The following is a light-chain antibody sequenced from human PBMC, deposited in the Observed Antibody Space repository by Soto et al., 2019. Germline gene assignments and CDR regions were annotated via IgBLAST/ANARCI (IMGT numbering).Light chain of an antibody. Sequence: QSVLTQPPSVSGAPGQRVTVSWTGSSSKIGTSSDVHWYQQLPGTAPKLLIYGNTNRPSGVPDRFSASKSGTSASLAITGLQAEDEADYYCQSYDSSLSGYVFGTGTKVTVL. CDR3: QSYDSSLSGYV. CDR1: SSKIGTSSD. CDR2: GNT. V-gene: IGLV1-40*01. J-gene: IGLJ1*01.